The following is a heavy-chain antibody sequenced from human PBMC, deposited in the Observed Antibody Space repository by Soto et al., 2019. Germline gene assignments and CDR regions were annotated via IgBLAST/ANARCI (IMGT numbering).Heavy chain of an antibody. J-gene: IGHJ3*02. Sequence: GGSLRLSCAASGFTFSSYAMSWVRQAPGKGLEWVSAISGSGGSTYYADSVKGRFTISRDNSKNTLYLQMNSLRAEDTAVYYCAKGETVPGYCSGGSCYLSAFDIWGQGPMVTVSS. D-gene: IGHD2-15*01. CDR1: GFTFSSYA. V-gene: IGHV3-23*01. CDR2: ISGSGGST. CDR3: AKGETVPGYCSGGSCYLSAFDI.